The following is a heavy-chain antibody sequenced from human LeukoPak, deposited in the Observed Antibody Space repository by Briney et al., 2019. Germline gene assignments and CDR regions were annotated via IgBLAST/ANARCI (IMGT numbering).Heavy chain of an antibody. CDR3: ARNLIPEQLVLNF. Sequence: SETLSLTYTDSGYSISSGYYWNWIRQPPGKGLEWIGYIYYTGSTNYNPSLKSRVTMSVDTSKNQFSLNLRSVTPEDTAVYYCARNLIPEQLVLNFWGQGTLVTVSS. J-gene: IGHJ4*02. CDR1: GYSISSGYY. V-gene: IGHV4-61*01. D-gene: IGHD6-13*01. CDR2: IYYTGST.